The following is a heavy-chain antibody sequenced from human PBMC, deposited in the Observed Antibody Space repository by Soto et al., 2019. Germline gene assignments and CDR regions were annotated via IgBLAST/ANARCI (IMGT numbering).Heavy chain of an antibody. CDR1: GGTFSSYA. CDR3: ARGLLGGTTFLPGMDV. V-gene: IGHV1-69*01. J-gene: IGHJ6*02. Sequence: QVQLVQSGAEVKKPGSSVKVSGKASGGTFSSYAISWVRQAPGQGLEWMGGIIPIFGTANYAQKFQGRVTITADESTSTAYMELSSLRSEDTAVYYCARGLLGGTTFLPGMDVWGQGTTVTVSS. CDR2: IIPIFGTA. D-gene: IGHD1-7*01.